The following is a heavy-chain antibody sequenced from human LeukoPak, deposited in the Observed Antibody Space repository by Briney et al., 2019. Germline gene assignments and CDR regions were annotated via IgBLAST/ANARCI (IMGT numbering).Heavy chain of an antibody. CDR3: ARDYYDSNGYFYYFDD. D-gene: IGHD3-22*01. CDR2: ISYSGGT. Sequence: SETLSLTCTVSGGSISNYYWSWIRQPPGKGLEWIGYISYSGGTNYNPSLKSRVTISVDTSKNQVSLKLSSVTAADTAVYYCARDYYDSNGYFYYFDDWGQGTLVTVSS. V-gene: IGHV4-59*12. J-gene: IGHJ4*02. CDR1: GGSISNYY.